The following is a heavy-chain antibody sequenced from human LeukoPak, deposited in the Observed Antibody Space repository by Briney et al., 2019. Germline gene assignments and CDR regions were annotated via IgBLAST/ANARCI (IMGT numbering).Heavy chain of an antibody. CDR1: GFTFSTYA. V-gene: IGHV3-23*01. CDR3: ATDTRNWQRLHGGY. D-gene: IGHD3-16*01. Sequence: GGSLRLSCAASGFTFSTYAMSWVRQAPGKGLEWVSGVSDSGLSTYYADSVKGRFTISRDNSKNSLYLQMNKLRAEDSAVYYCATDTRNWQRLHGGYWGQGTLVTVSS. CDR2: VSDSGLST. J-gene: IGHJ4*02.